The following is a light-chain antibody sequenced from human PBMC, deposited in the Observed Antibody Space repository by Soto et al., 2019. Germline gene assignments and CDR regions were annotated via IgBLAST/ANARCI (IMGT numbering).Light chain of an antibody. V-gene: IGKV3-20*01. CDR3: QQYGSSPPT. Sequence: EIVLTQSPGTLSLSPGERATLSCRASQSVSSSYLAWYQQKPGQAPRLLIYGASSRATGIPDRFSGSGSGTDFTLTISRLEPEDFAVYSFQQYGSSPPTCGQGTKVEI. CDR2: GAS. CDR1: QSVSSSY. J-gene: IGKJ1*01.